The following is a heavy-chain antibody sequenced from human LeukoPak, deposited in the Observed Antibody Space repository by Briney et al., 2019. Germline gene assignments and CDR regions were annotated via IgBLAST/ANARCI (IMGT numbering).Heavy chain of an antibody. CDR2: ISAYDGNT. CDR1: GYTFTSYG. Sequence: GASVKVSCKASGYTFTSYGISWVRQAPGQGLEWMGWISAYDGNTNYEQKFQGRVTMSTDTSTSTAYMELRSLRSDDTAVYYCATDSRRTIMVRGVLIANWLDPWGQGTLVTVSS. J-gene: IGHJ5*02. V-gene: IGHV1-18*01. D-gene: IGHD3-10*01. CDR3: ATDSRRTIMVRGVLIANWLDP.